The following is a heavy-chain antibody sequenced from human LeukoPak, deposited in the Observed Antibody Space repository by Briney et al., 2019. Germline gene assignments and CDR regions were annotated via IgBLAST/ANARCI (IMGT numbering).Heavy chain of an antibody. Sequence: ASVMVSCMASGYTFTGYYIHWVRQAPGQGLEWMGWNNPNSGDTKYAQKFQGRVTMTRDTSISTAYMELNSLRSDDTAVYYCARYCSTATCSEGDVYWGQGTLVTVSS. V-gene: IGHV1-2*02. J-gene: IGHJ4*02. D-gene: IGHD2-2*01. CDR3: ARYCSTATCSEGDVY. CDR2: NNPNSGDT. CDR1: GYTFTGYY.